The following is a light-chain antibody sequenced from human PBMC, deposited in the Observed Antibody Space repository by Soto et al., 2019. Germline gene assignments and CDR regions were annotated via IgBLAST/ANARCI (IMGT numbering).Light chain of an antibody. CDR2: LNTDGSH. CDR3: QTWGTGIQV. Sequence: QLVLTQSPSASASLGASVKLTCTLSSGHSNYAIAWHQQQPEKGPRYLMKLNTDGSHTKGDGIPNRFSGSSSGAERYLTISSLRSEDEADYYCQTWGTGIQVFGGGTQLTVL. V-gene: IGLV4-69*01. CDR1: SGHSNYA. J-gene: IGLJ3*02.